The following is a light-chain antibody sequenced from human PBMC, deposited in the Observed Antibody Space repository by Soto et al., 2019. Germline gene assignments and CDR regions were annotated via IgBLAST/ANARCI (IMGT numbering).Light chain of an antibody. Sequence: DIVMTQSPDSLAVSLGESATINCKSSQSVLYMSNNKKYLAWYQRKLRQHTMLLIYWASTRESGVPDRFSASGSGTDFTLTISSLQAEDVAVYYCQQYYSTPWTFGQGTKVDIK. CDR1: QSVLYMSNNKKY. CDR2: WAS. J-gene: IGKJ1*01. V-gene: IGKV4-1*01. CDR3: QQYYSTPWT.